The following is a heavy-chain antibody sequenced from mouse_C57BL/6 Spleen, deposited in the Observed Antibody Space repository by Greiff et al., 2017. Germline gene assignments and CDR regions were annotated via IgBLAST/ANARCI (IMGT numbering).Heavy chain of an antibody. CDR1: GFTFSSYG. D-gene: IGHD2-2*01. CDR3: ASGTMVTTKGFDY. Sequence: EVKLVESGGDLVKPGGSLKLSCAASGFTFSSYGMSWVRQTPDKRLEWVATISSGGSYTYYPDSVKGRFTISRDNAKNTLYLQMSSLKSEDTAMYYCASGTMVTTKGFDYWGQGTTLTVSS. CDR2: ISSGGSYT. J-gene: IGHJ2*01. V-gene: IGHV5-6*01.